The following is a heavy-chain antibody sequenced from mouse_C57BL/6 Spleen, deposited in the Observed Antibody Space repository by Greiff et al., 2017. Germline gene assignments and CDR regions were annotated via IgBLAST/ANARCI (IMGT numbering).Heavy chain of an antibody. CDR1: GFTFSNYW. CDR2: ISSGSSTI. D-gene: IGHD2-14*01. CDR3: AKYDKAY. J-gene: IGHJ3*01. Sequence: EVMLVESGGGLVKPGGSLKLSCAASGFTFSNYWMHWVRQAPGQGLEWVAYISSGSSTIYYADTVKGRSTLTRDNSTNTQFLQLTSLGSEDSAMYYCAKYDKAYWGQGTLGTGSA. V-gene: IGHV5-17*01.